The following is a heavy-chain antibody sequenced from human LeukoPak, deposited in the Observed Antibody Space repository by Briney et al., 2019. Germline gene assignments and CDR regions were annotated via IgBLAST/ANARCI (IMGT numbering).Heavy chain of an antibody. V-gene: IGHV4-61*01. CDR2: IYYSGST. CDR1: GGSISSGNYY. J-gene: IGHJ6*03. CDR3: ARAQYYYYYYMDV. Sequence: SETLSLTCTVSGGSISSGNYYYSWIRQPPGKGLEWIGYIYYSGSTNYNPSLKSRVTISVDTSKNQFSLKLSSVTAADTAVYYCARAQYYYYYYMDVWGKGTTVTVSS.